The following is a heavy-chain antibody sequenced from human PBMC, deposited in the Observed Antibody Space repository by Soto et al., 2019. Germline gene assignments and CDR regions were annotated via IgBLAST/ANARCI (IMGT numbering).Heavy chain of an antibody. CDR3: ARGGYYDNSWGKLSHYGLDV. V-gene: IGHV1-18*01. Sequence: ASVKVSCKAAGYTFIRYGIAWVRQAPGQGLEWMGWISPYNDCTVYAQKFQGRVSMTADTSTRTVYMNLRGLKSDDTAVYYCARGGYYDNSWGKLSHYGLDVWGQGTSVTVSS. CDR1: GYTFIRYG. CDR2: ISPYNDCT. J-gene: IGHJ6*02. D-gene: IGHD3-16*01.